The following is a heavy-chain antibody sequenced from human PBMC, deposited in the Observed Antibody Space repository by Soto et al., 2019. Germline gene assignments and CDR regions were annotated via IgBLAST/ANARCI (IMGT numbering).Heavy chain of an antibody. D-gene: IGHD3-22*01. CDR2: INPNSGGT. J-gene: IGHJ6*02. V-gene: IGHV1-2*04. Sequence: EASVKVSCKASGYTFTGYYMHWVRQAPGQGLEWMGWINPNSGGTNYAQKFQGWVTMTRDTSISTAYMELSRLRSDDTAVYYCARDGAYYYDSSGYSLYYYYGMDVWGQGTTVTVSS. CDR3: ARDGAYYYDSSGYSLYYYYGMDV. CDR1: GYTFTGYY.